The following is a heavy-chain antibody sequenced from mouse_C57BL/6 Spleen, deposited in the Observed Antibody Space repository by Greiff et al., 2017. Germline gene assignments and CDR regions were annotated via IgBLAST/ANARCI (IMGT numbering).Heavy chain of an antibody. Sequence: EVQLVESGGGLVQPGGSLSLSCAASGFTFTDYYMSWVRQPPGKALEWLGFIRNKANGYTTEYSASVKGRFTISRDNSQIILYLQMNALRAEDSATYDCARSGHYYSNVFDYWGQGTTLTVSA. J-gene: IGHJ2*01. CDR3: ARSGHYYSNVFDY. D-gene: IGHD2-5*01. CDR1: GFTFTDYY. V-gene: IGHV7-3*01. CDR2: IRNKANGYTT.